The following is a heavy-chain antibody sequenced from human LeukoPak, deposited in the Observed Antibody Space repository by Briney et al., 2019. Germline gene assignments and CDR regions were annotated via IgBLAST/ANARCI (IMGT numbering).Heavy chain of an antibody. J-gene: IGHJ4*02. CDR3: ATFPTYYDSSGYYGTRDY. V-gene: IGHV4-34*01. CDR1: GGSFSGYY. CDR2: INHSGST. D-gene: IGHD3-22*01. Sequence: PSETLSLTCAAYGGSFSGYYWSWIRQPPGKGLEWIGEINHSGSTNYNPSLKSRVTISVDTSKKQFSLKLSSVTAADTAVYYCATFPTYYDSSGYYGTRDYWGQGTLVTVSS.